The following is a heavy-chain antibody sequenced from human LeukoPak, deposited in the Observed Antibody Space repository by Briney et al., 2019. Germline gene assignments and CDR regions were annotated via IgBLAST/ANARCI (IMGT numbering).Heavy chain of an antibody. CDR3: ATRRCSIAACRASSYRCFDF. J-gene: IGHJ6*04. D-gene: IGHD2-2*01. CDR1: GFTFSAYE. V-gene: IGHV3-7*01. Sequence: PGGSLRLSCEVSGFTFSAYEMNWVRQAPGKGLEWVANINEDGRGTYYVDSVKGRFTISRDNAKNSVHLQMNSLRAEDTAVYYCATRRCSIAACRASSYRCFDFWGTGTTVTVSS. CDR2: INEDGRGT.